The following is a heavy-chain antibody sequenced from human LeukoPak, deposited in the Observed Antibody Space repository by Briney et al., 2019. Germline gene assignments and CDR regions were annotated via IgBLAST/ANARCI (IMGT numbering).Heavy chain of an antibody. V-gene: IGHV4-34*01. J-gene: IGHJ4*02. CDR1: GGSFSGYY. Sequence: SETLSLTCAVYGGSFSGYYWSWIRQPPGKGLEWIGEINHSGSTNYNPSLKSRVTISVDTSKNQFSLKLSSVTAADTAVYYCARAVLGATLPWWGQGTLVTVSS. CDR3: ARAVLGATLPW. CDR2: INHSGST. D-gene: IGHD1-26*01.